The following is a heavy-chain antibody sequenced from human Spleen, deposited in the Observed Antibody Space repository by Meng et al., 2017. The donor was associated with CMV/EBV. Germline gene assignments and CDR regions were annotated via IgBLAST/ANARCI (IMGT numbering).Heavy chain of an antibody. CDR2: IYYSGST. V-gene: IGHV4-61*01. Sequence: GSLRLSCTVSGGSVSSGSYYWSWIRQPPAKGLEWIGYIYYSGSTNYNPSLKSRVTISVDTSRNQFSLNLSSVTAADTAVYYCARDGMSPYYYYFGMDVWGQGTTVTVSS. J-gene: IGHJ6*02. CDR3: ARDGMSPYYYYFGMDV. CDR1: GGSVSSGSYY.